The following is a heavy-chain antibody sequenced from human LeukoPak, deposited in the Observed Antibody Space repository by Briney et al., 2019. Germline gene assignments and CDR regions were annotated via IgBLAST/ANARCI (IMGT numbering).Heavy chain of an antibody. CDR1: GFTFSDAW. D-gene: IGHD3-22*01. CDR3: TTGPGYYDGSAYFDY. Sequence: GGSLRLSCAASGFTFSDAWMSWVRQAPGKGLEWVGRIKTKTDDGTTHYAASVKGRFTISRDDSKNTLYLQMNSLKTEDTAVYYCTTGPGYYDGSAYFDYWGQGTLVTVSS. V-gene: IGHV3-15*01. CDR2: IKTKTDDGTT. J-gene: IGHJ4*02.